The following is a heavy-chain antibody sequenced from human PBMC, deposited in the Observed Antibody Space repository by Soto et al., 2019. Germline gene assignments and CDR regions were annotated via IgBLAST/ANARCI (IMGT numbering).Heavy chain of an antibody. J-gene: IGHJ5*02. CDR3: AKELWFGELLSGYNWFDP. D-gene: IGHD3-10*01. CDR1: GFTFSSYG. Sequence: QVQLVESGGGVVQPGRSLRLSCAASGFTFSSYGMHWVRQAPGKGLEWVAVISYDGSNKYYADSVKGRFTISRDNSKNTLYLQMNSLRAEDTAVYYCAKELWFGELLSGYNWFDPWGQGTLVTVSS. CDR2: ISYDGSNK. V-gene: IGHV3-30*18.